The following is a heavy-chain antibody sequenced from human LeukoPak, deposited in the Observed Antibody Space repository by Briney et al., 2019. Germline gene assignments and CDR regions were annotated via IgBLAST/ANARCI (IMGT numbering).Heavy chain of an antibody. D-gene: IGHD6-19*01. CDR3: ARHGAAVAGFDY. CDR1: GGSFSGYY. CDR2: INHSGST. Sequence: SETLSLTCAVYGGSFSGYYWSWIRQPPGKGLEWIGEINHSGSTNYNPSLKSRVTISVDTSKNQFSLKLSSVTAADTAVYYCARHGAAVAGFDYWGQGTLVTVSS. J-gene: IGHJ4*02. V-gene: IGHV4-34*01.